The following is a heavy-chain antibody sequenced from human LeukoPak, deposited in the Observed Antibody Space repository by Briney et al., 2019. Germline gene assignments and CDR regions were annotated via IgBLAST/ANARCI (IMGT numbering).Heavy chain of an antibody. V-gene: IGHV3-33*08. D-gene: IGHD3-22*01. Sequence: PGTSLRLSCTASGYTFSDYGMHWVRQAPGKGLEWLSVISYSGVVKSYADSVKGRFTISRDNAKNSLYLQMNSLRAEDTALYYCARDLRVVITGSFDSWGQGTLVTVSS. CDR1: GYTFSDYG. J-gene: IGHJ4*02. CDR2: ISYSGVVK. CDR3: ARDLRVVITGSFDS.